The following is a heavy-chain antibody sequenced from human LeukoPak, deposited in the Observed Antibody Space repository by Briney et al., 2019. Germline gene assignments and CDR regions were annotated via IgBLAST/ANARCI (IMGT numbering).Heavy chain of an antibody. CDR3: ARKQLLWFGELSSGMDV. CDR1: GYTFPAYY. J-gene: IGHJ6*02. CDR2: LNPNSGGT. V-gene: IGHV1-2*02. Sequence: ASVKVSCQASGYTFPAYYMHWVRQAPGQGLEWMGWLNPNSGGTNYAQKFQGRVTMTRDTSISTAYMVLSRLRSDDTAVYYCARKQLLWFGELSSGMDVWGQGTTVTVSS. D-gene: IGHD3-10*01.